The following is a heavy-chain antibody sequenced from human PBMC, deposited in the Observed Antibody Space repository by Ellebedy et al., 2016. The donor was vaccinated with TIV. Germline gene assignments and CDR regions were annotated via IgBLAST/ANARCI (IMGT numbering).Heavy chain of an antibody. CDR2: FFYTGRT. D-gene: IGHD5-12*01. CDR3: ARALYSGYDFPYDAFDM. J-gene: IGHJ3*02. CDR1: GDYISSSDYY. Sequence: SETLSLTXAVSGDYISSSDYYWGWIRQPPGKGREWIGSFFYTGRTYYTPSLKSRVTVSADTSKKQFSLKLSSVTAADTAVYYCARALYSGYDFPYDAFDMWGQGTMVTVSS. V-gene: IGHV4-39*07.